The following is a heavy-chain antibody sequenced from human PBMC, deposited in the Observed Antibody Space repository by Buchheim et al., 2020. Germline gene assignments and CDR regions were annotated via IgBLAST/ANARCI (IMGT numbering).Heavy chain of an antibody. D-gene: IGHD3-22*01. CDR2: ISYDGSNK. Sequence: QVQLVESGGGVVQPGRSLRLSCAASGFTFSSYGMHWVRQAPGKGLEWVAVISYDGSNKYYADSVKGRFTISRDNSKNTLYLQMNSLRAEDTAVYYCVSSGYYQHLDYWGQGTL. J-gene: IGHJ4*02. V-gene: IGHV3-30*03. CDR1: GFTFSSYG. CDR3: VSSGYYQHLDY.